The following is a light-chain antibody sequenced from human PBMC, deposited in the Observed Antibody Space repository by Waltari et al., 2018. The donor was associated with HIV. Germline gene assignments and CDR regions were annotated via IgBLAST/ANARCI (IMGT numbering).Light chain of an antibody. J-gene: IGLJ2*01. V-gene: IGLV2-8*01. CDR1: SSDVGAYNY. CDR3: ASHAGSKDV. Sequence: QSALTQPPSASGSPGQSVTISCTGTSSDVGAYNYVSGFQQHPGKAPKLMIYDVTKRPSGVPDRFSGSKSGNTASLTVSGLQAEDEADYYCASHAGSKDVFGGGTRLTVL. CDR2: DVT.